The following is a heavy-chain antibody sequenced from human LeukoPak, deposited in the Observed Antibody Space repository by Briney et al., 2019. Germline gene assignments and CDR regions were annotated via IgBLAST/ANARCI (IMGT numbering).Heavy chain of an antibody. CDR1: RFTFSSYA. CDR3: AREVAVWQQLATRDYYGMDV. J-gene: IGHJ6*02. CDR2: ISSSSSYI. V-gene: IGHV3-21*01. Sequence: GGSLRLSCAASRFTFSSYAMSWVRQAPGKGLEWVSSISSSSSYIYYADSVKGRFTISRDNAKNSLYLQMNSLRAEDTAVYYCAREVAVWQQLATRDYYGMDVWGQGTTVTVSS. D-gene: IGHD6-13*01.